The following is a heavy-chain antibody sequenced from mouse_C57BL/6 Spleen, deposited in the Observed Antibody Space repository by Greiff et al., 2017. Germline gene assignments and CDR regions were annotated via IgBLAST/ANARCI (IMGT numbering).Heavy chain of an antibody. J-gene: IGHJ4*01. CDR1: GYTFTSYW. D-gene: IGHD4-1*01. Sequence: QVQLQQPGAELVKPGASVKLSCKASGYTFTSYWMQWVKQRPGQGLEWIGEIDPSDSYTNYNQKFKGKATLTVDTSSSTAYMQLSSLTSEDSAVYYCAVTGTVYAMDYWGQGTSVTVYS. V-gene: IGHV1-50*01. CDR2: IDPSDSYT. CDR3: AVTGTVYAMDY.